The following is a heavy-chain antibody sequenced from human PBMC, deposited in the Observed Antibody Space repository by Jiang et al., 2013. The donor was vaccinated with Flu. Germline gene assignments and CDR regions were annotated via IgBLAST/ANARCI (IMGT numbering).Heavy chain of an antibody. CDR3: AREGPAQNWFDY. V-gene: IGHV4-61*02. J-gene: IGHJ5*01. CDR1: GGSISGGPYH. Sequence: GLVKPSQTLSVSCSVSGGSISGGPYHWSWVRQPAGKGLEWIGRFYTTGSTNYNPSLKSRVTISADTSKNQFSLKLTSVTAADTAFYYCAREGPAQNWFDYWGQGTLVTVSA. CDR2: FYTTGST.